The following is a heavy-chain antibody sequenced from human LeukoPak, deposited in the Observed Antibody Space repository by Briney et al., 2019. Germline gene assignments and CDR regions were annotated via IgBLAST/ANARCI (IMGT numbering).Heavy chain of an antibody. CDR1: GFMFSSNW. J-gene: IGHJ4*02. CDR3: ARGPNSNSSGLDF. D-gene: IGHD6-6*01. Sequence: GGSLRLSCAASGFMFSSNWMSWVRLAPGKGLEWVANIKEDGTETYYVDSVKGRFTVSRDNAKNTLYLQVNNLRAEDTAVYYCARGPNSNSSGLDFWGQGTLLTVSS. V-gene: IGHV3-7*01. CDR2: IKEDGTET.